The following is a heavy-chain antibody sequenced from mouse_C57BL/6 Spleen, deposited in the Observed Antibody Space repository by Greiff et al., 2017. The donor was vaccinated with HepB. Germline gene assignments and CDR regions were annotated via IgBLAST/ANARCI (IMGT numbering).Heavy chain of an antibody. V-gene: IGHV1-55*01. D-gene: IGHD2-5*01. J-gene: IGHJ2*01. CDR3: AGGGTTYYSNYDY. CDR1: GYTFTSYW. Sequence: VQLQQPGAELVKPGASVKMSCKASGYTFTSYWITWVKQRPGQGLEWIGDIYPGSGSTNYNEKFKSKATLTVDTSSSTAYMQLSSLTAEDSAVYYCAGGGTTYYSNYDYWGQGTTLTVSS. CDR2: IYPGSGST.